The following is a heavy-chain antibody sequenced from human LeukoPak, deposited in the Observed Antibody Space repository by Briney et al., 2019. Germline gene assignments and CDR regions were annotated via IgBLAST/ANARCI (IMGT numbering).Heavy chain of an antibody. CDR2: IRGSGGPT. J-gene: IGHJ6*02. CDR3: ARDLHYYVAMDV. CDR1: GFTFTSYA. Sequence: GGSLRLSCAASGFTFTSYAMSWVRQAPGKGLECVSVIRGSGGPTYYADSVKGRFTISRDNSKNTLHLQMNSLRAEDTAVYYCARDLHYYVAMDVWGQGTTVTVSS. D-gene: IGHD3-10*02. V-gene: IGHV3-23*01.